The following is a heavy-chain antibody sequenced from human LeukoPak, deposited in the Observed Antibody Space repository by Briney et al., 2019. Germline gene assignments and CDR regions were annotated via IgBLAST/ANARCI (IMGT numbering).Heavy chain of an antibody. CDR2: IYYSGST. D-gene: IGHD3-10*01. Sequence: SETLSLTCTVSGGSISSSSYYWGWIRQPPGKGLEWIGSIYYSGSTYYNPSLKSRVTISVDTSKNQFSLKLSSVTAADTAVYYCARRRHYYGSGSYLYNWFDPWGQGTLVTVSS. V-gene: IGHV4-39*07. CDR3: ARRRHYYGSGSYLYNWFDP. CDR1: GGSISSSSYY. J-gene: IGHJ5*02.